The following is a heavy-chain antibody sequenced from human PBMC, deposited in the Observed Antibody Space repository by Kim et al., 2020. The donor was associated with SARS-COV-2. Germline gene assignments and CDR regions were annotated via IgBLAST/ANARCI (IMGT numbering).Heavy chain of an antibody. CDR3: ASIVLRGVAVAGTLFVDGMDV. J-gene: IGHJ6*02. CDR1: GYTFTSYY. Sequence: ASVKVSCKASGYTFTSYYMHWVRQAPGQGLEWMGIINPSGGSTSYAQKFQGRVTMTRDTSTSTVYMELSSLRSEDTAVYYCASIVLRGVAVAGTLFVDGMDVWGQGTTVTVSS. D-gene: IGHD6-19*01. CDR2: INPSGGST. V-gene: IGHV1-46*01.